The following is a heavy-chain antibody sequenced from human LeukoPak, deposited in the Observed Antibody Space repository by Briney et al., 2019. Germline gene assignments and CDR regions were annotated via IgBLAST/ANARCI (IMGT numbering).Heavy chain of an antibody. V-gene: IGHV3-7*05. CDR3: ARDPSAFDI. J-gene: IGHJ3*02. Sequence: GGSLRLSCAASGFTFSDYWMSWVRQAPGKGLERVANIKQDGSEKYYVDSVKGRCTISRDNAKNSLHLQMNSLRAEDTAVYYCARDPSAFDIWGQGTMVTASS. CDR1: GFTFSDYW. CDR2: IKQDGSEK.